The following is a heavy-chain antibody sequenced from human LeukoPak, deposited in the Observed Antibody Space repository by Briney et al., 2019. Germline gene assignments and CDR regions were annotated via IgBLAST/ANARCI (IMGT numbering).Heavy chain of an antibody. CDR3: AKVSDRDSSGYYWGFEY. D-gene: IGHD3-22*01. J-gene: IGHJ4*02. CDR2: IYYSGST. CDR1: GGSISSGDYY. V-gene: IGHV4-30-4*01. Sequence: SQTLSLTCTVSGGSISSGDYYWSWIRQPPGKGLEWIGYIYYSGSTYYNPSLKSRVTISVDTSKNQFSLKLTSVTAADTAVYYCAKVSDRDSSGYYWGFEYWGQGTLVTVSS.